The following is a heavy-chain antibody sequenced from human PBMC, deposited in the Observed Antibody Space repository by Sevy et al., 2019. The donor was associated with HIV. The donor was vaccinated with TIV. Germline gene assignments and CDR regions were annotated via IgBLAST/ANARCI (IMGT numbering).Heavy chain of an antibody. V-gene: IGHV1-24*01. Sequence: ASVKVSCKVSGYTLIEFSMHWVQQAPGKGLEWMGGFDPEDGETIYAQRFQGRVTMTEDTSTDTAYMELSSLRSEDTAVYYCVTGLPGEYVDCSSCYSDYFAYWGQGTLVTVSS. CDR1: GYTLIEFS. CDR3: VTGLPGEYVDCSSCYSDYFAY. D-gene: IGHD2-15*01. J-gene: IGHJ4*02. CDR2: FDPEDGET.